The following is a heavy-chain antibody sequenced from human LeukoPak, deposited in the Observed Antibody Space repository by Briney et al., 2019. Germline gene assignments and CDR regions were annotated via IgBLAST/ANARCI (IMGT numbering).Heavy chain of an antibody. V-gene: IGHV4-39*01. J-gene: IGHJ6*02. CDR2: IYYSGST. CDR1: GGSISSSSYY. CDR3: ATSKGGYYYGMDV. D-gene: IGHD3-16*01. Sequence: SETLSLTCTVSGGSISSSSYYWGWIRQPPGKGLEWIGSIYYSGSTHYNPSLKSRVTISVDTSKNQFSLKLSSVTAADTAVYYCATSKGGYYYGMDVWGQGTTVTVSS.